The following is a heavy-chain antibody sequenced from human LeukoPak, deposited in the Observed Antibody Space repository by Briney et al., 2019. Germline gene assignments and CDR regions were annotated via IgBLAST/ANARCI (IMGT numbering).Heavy chain of an antibody. CDR3: AKDPTNDYGDYYFDY. J-gene: IGHJ4*02. CDR2: ISSSSSYI. V-gene: IGHV3-21*01. D-gene: IGHD4-17*01. CDR1: GFTFSSYS. Sequence: PGGSLRLSCAASGFTFSSYSMNWVRQAPGKGLEWVSSISSSSSYIYYADSVKGRFTISRHNAKNSLYLQMNSLRAEDTAVYYCAKDPTNDYGDYYFDYWGQGTLVTVSS.